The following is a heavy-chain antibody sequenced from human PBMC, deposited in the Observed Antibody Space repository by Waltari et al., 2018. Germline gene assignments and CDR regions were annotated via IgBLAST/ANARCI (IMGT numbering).Heavy chain of an antibody. CDR2: IYHSGST. Sequence: QVQLQESGPGLVKPSETLSLTCAVSGYSISSGYYWGWIRQPPGKWLEWIGSIYHSGSTYYNPSLKSRVTISVDTPKNQFSLKLSSVTAADTAVYYCARGGRVGKAVAGFSYWGQGTLVTVSS. CDR1: GYSISSGYY. D-gene: IGHD6-19*01. V-gene: IGHV4-38-2*01. CDR3: ARGGRVGKAVAGFSY. J-gene: IGHJ4*02.